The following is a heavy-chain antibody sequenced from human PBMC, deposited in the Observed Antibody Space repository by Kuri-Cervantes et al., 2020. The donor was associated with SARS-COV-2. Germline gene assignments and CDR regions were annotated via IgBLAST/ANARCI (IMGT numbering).Heavy chain of an antibody. Sequence: GGSLRLSCAASGFTFSSYAMHWVRQAPGKGLEWVAVISYDGSNKYYADSVKGRFTISRDNSKNTLYLQMNSLRAEDTAVYYCAKMQQLVLLDYWGQGTLVTGSS. V-gene: IGHV3-30*07. J-gene: IGHJ4*02. CDR3: AKMQQLVLLDY. D-gene: IGHD6-13*01. CDR2: ISYDGSNK. CDR1: GFTFSSYA.